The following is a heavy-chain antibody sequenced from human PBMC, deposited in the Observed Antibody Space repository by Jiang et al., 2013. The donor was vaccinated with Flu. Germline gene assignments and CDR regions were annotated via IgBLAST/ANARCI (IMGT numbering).Heavy chain of an antibody. Sequence: RISCKGSGYSFTSYWISWVRQMPGKGLEWMGRIDPSDSYTNYSPSFQGHVTISADKSISTAYLQWSSLKASDTAMYYCARHGTYYYGSGSYMSGFDPWGQGTLVTVSS. J-gene: IGHJ5*02. CDR1: GYSFTSYW. D-gene: IGHD3-10*01. V-gene: IGHV5-10-1*01. CDR2: IDPSDSYT. CDR3: ARHGTYYYGSGSYMSGFDP.